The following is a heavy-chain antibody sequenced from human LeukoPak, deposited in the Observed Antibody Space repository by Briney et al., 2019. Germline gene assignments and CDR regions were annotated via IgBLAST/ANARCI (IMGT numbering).Heavy chain of an antibody. CDR1: GFTFSTYW. CDR3: ARNVGWFRFDY. D-gene: IGHD2-15*01. CDR2: IKEDGSEK. Sequence: HPGGSLRLSCAASGFTFSTYWMDWVRQAPGKGLEWVANIKEDGSEKYYEDSVKGRFTISRDNAKNSLYLQMNSLRAEDTAVYYCARNVGWFRFDYWGQGTLVTVSS. J-gene: IGHJ4*02. V-gene: IGHV3-7*03.